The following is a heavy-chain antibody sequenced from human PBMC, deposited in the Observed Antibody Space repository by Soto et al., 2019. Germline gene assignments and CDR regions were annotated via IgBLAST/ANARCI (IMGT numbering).Heavy chain of an antibody. CDR3: AREACSGGSCYQNYFDY. D-gene: IGHD2-15*01. CDR1: GGSFSGYY. Sequence: QVQLQQWGAGLLKPSETLSLTCAVYGGSFSGYYWSWIRQPPGKGLEWIGEINHSGSTNYNPSLKSRVTISVDTYKNQFSLKLSSVTAADTAVYYCAREACSGGSCYQNYFDYWGQGTLVTVSS. J-gene: IGHJ4*02. CDR2: INHSGST. V-gene: IGHV4-34*01.